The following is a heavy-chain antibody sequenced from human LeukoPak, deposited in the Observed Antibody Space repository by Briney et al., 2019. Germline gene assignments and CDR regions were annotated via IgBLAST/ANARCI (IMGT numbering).Heavy chain of an antibody. D-gene: IGHD3-9*01. CDR2: MNPNSGNR. J-gene: IGHJ4*02. V-gene: IGHV1-8*01. CDR3: ARGPYYDILTGYYPIDY. Sequence: ASVTVSCTASGYTFTSYDINWVRQATGQGLEWMGWMNPNSGNRGYAQKFQGRVTMTRNTPISTAYMELSSLRSEDTAVYYCARGPYYDILTGYYPIDYWGQGTLVTVSS. CDR1: GYTFTSYD.